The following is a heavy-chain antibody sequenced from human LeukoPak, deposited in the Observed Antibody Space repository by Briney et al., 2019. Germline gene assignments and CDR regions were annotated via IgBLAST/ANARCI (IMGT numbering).Heavy chain of an antibody. Sequence: ASVKVSCKASGYTFTGYYMHWVRQAPGQGLEWMGWSNPNSGGTNYAQKFQGRVTMTRDTSIRTAYMELSRLRSDDTAVYYCAREVGCSSTSCDDYWGQGTLVTVSS. CDR3: AREVGCSSTSCDDY. J-gene: IGHJ4*02. D-gene: IGHD2-2*01. V-gene: IGHV1-2*02. CDR2: SNPNSGGT. CDR1: GYTFTGYY.